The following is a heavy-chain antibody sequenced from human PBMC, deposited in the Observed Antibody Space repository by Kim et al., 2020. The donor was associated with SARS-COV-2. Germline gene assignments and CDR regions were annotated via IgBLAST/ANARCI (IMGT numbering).Heavy chain of an antibody. CDR3: AAAGSRYYYYMDV. Sequence: SETLSLTCTVSGGSISSYYWSWIRQPPGKGLEWIGYIYYSGNTNYNPSLKSRVTISVDTSKNQFSLKLSSVTAADTAVYYCAAAGSRYYYYMDVWGKGTTVTVSS. V-gene: IGHV4-59*01. CDR1: GGSISSYY. D-gene: IGHD6-25*01. J-gene: IGHJ6*03. CDR2: IYYSGNT.